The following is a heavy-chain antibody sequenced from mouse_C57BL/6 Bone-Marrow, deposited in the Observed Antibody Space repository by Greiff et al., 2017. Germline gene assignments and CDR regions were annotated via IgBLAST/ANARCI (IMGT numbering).Heavy chain of an antibody. J-gene: IGHJ2*01. Sequence: QVQLKESGAELARPGASVKLSCKASGYTFTSYGISWVKQSTGQGLEWIGEIYPRSGNTYYNEKFKGKATLTADKSSSTAYMELRSLTSEDSAVYFCARYGSRYFDYWGQGTTLTVSS. CDR2: IYPRSGNT. V-gene: IGHV1-81*01. CDR1: GYTFTSYG. CDR3: ARYGSRYFDY. D-gene: IGHD1-1*01.